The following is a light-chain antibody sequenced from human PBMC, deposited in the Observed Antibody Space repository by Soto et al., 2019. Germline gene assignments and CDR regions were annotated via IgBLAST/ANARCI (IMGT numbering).Light chain of an antibody. Sequence: QSVLTQPPSVSAAPGEKVTISCSGSSSNLAKHFVSWYLQFPRTAPKLLIYDDNKRPSGIPDRFSGSKSGTSATLSITGLQTGDEAEYYCGTWDSSLSVVLFGGGTKVTVL. CDR3: GTWDSSLSVVL. V-gene: IGLV1-51*01. CDR2: DDN. J-gene: IGLJ2*01. CDR1: SSNLAKHF.